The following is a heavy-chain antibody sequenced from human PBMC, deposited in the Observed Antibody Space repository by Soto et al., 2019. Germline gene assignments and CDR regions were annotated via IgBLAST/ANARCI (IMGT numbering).Heavy chain of an antibody. Sequence: SETLFLTCTVSGGSISISSYYWGCIRQPPGKGLEWIGSIYYSGSTYYNPSLKSRVTISVDTSKNQFSLKLSSVTAADTAVYYCARSPLGYCSGGSCFTPYYFDYWGQGTLVTVSS. CDR1: GGSISISSYY. CDR3: ARSPLGYCSGGSCFTPYYFDY. V-gene: IGHV4-39*01. D-gene: IGHD2-15*01. J-gene: IGHJ4*02. CDR2: IYYSGST.